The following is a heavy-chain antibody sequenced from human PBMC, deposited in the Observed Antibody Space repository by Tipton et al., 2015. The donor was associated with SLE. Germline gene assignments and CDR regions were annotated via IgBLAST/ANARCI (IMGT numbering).Heavy chain of an antibody. D-gene: IGHD3-22*01. Sequence: SLRFSCAASGFTFSSYAMSWVRQAPGKGLEWVSVIYSGGSTYYADSVKGRFTISRDNSKNTLYLQMNSLRAEDTAVYYCAKDDSSGDYWGQGTLVTVSS. CDR1: GFTFSSYA. CDR2: IYSGGST. CDR3: AKDDSSGDY. J-gene: IGHJ4*02. V-gene: IGHV3-23*03.